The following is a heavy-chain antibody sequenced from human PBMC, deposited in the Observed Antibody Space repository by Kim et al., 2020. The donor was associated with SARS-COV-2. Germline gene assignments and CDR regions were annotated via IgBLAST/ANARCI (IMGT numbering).Heavy chain of an antibody. CDR3: AKISSNNPF. Sequence: ASVKVSCKTSGYTFTNYAMNWVRQAPGQGLEWMGWINTKTGIPTYAQGFTGRFVFSLDTSVNTAYLQISSLTAEDTAAYYCAKISSNNPFWGQGTLVTVSS. CDR2: INTKTGIP. J-gene: IGHJ4*02. D-gene: IGHD1-1*01. CDR1: GYTFTNYA. V-gene: IGHV7-4-1*02.